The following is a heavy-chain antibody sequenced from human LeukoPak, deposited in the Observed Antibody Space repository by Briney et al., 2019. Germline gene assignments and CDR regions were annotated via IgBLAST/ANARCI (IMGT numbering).Heavy chain of an antibody. Sequence: PGGSLRLSCAASGITFSNYGMHWVRQAPGKGLEWLAFIRNDGSNKYYADSVKGRFTISRDSSKNTLYLQMNSLRAEDTAVYYCARGRYSSSYLDYWGQGALVTVSS. CDR2: IRNDGSNK. V-gene: IGHV3-30*02. J-gene: IGHJ4*02. CDR1: GITFSNYG. D-gene: IGHD6-6*01. CDR3: ARGRYSSSYLDY.